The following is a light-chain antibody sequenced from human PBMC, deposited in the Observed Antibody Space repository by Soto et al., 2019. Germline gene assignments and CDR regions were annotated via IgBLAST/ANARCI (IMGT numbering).Light chain of an antibody. J-gene: IGKJ1*01. Sequence: IQMTQSPSSLSASVGDRVTIACRASQGISSYLAWYQQKPGNVPKLLIYAASTLVSGVPSRFSGSGSGTDFTLTISSLQPEDFATYYCQKYNRSPWTFGQGTKVEIK. CDR1: QGISSY. CDR2: AAS. V-gene: IGKV1-27*01. CDR3: QKYNRSPWT.